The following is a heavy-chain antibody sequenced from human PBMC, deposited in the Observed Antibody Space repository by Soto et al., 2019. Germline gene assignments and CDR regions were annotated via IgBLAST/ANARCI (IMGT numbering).Heavy chain of an antibody. Sequence: SETLSLTCTVSGGSISRGGYYWSWIRQHPGKGLEWIGYIYYSGSTHYNPSLKSRVTISIDTSKNEFSLKLSSVTAADTALYYCARDRQYQPNWFDPWGQGTLVTVSS. V-gene: IGHV4-31*03. CDR2: IYYSGST. CDR1: GGSISRGGYY. J-gene: IGHJ5*02. D-gene: IGHD2-2*01. CDR3: ARDRQYQPNWFDP.